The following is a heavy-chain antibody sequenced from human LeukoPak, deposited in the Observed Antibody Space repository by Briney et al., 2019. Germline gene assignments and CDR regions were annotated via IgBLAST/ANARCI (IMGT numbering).Heavy chain of an antibody. J-gene: IGHJ6*03. CDR3: ARAVVGAFYYYYYYMDV. CDR1: GYTFTSYY. D-gene: IGHD1-26*01. CDR2: INPSGGST. V-gene: IGHV1-46*01. Sequence: ASVKVSCKASGYTFTSYYMHWVRQAPGQGLEWMGIINPSGGSTSYAQKFQGRVTMTRDMSTSTVYMELSSLRSEDTAVYYCARAVVGAFYYYYYYMDVWGKGTTVTVSS.